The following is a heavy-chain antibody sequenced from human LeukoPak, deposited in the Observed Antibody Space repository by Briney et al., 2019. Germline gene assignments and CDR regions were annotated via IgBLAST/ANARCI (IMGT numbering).Heavy chain of an antibody. CDR2: IRVYNGDT. D-gene: IGHD5-24*01. Sequence: VASVKVSCTPSGYTFSSYGISWVRQAPGQGLEWMGWIRVYNGDTNYAQKFKGRVTMTTDTSTNTAYMELRSLGSDDTAVYYCARGGSRVTTINILDYWGQGALVTVSS. CDR3: ARGGSRVTTINILDY. CDR1: GYTFSSYG. J-gene: IGHJ4*02. V-gene: IGHV1-18*01.